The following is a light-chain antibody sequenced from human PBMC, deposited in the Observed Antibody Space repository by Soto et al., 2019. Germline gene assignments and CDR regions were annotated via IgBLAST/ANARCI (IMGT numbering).Light chain of an antibody. CDR2: DAS. CDR3: QHRSNWLYT. Sequence: EIVLTQSPATLSLSPGERATLSCRASQSISSYLAWYQQKPGHAPRLLIYDASNRATGIPPRFSGSGSGTDFTLTISSLEPEDFAVYYCQHRSNWLYTFGQGTKLQIK. J-gene: IGKJ2*01. CDR1: QSISSY. V-gene: IGKV3-11*01.